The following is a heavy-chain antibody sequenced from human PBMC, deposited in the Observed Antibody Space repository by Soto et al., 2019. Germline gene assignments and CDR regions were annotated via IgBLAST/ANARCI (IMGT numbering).Heavy chain of an antibody. Sequence: QVQLVESGGSVVQPGRSLRLSCAASGFTFSSYTLHWVRQAPGKGLEWVALISYDGSNKYYADSVKGRFTISRDNSKNALYLQMHSLRPEGTALFDCARGPYDFWSGYIADAFDVWGQGTMVTVSS. CDR1: GFTFSSYT. CDR3: ARGPYDFWSGYIADAFDV. D-gene: IGHD3-3*01. CDR2: ISYDGSNK. J-gene: IGHJ3*01. V-gene: IGHV3-30-3*01.